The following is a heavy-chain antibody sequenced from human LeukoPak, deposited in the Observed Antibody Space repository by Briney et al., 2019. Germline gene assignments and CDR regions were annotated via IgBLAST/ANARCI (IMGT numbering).Heavy chain of an antibody. V-gene: IGHV4-34*01. Sequence: SETLSLTCAVYGGSFSGYYWSWIRQPPGKGLEWIGEINHSGSTNYNPSLKSRVTISVDTSKNQFSLKLSSVTAADAAVYYCARHLAIFGVVINNWFDPWGQGTLVTVSS. CDR3: ARHLAIFGVVINNWFDP. CDR1: GGSFSGYY. J-gene: IGHJ5*02. D-gene: IGHD3-3*01. CDR2: INHSGST.